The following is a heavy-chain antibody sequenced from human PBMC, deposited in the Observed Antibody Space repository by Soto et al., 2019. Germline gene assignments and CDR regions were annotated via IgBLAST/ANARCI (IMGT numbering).Heavy chain of an antibody. J-gene: IGHJ6*02. Sequence: GESLKISCKGSGYSFTIYWISWVRQMPGKGLEWMGRIDPSDSYTNYNPSFQGHVTISADKSISTAYLQWSSLKASDTAMYYCAQTVYCSSTSCYGYYYYGMDVWGQGTTVTVSS. CDR1: GYSFTIYW. CDR3: AQTVYCSSTSCYGYYYYGMDV. D-gene: IGHD2-2*01. CDR2: IDPSDSYT. V-gene: IGHV5-10-1*01.